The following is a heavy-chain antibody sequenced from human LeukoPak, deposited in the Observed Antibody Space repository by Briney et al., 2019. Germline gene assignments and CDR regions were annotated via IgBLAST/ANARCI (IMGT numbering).Heavy chain of an antibody. J-gene: IGHJ3*02. CDR1: GGSISSSSYY. Sequence: SETLSLTCTVSGGSISSSSYYWGWIRQPPGKGLEWIGSIYYSGSTYYNPSLKSRVTISVDTSKNQFSLKLSSVTAADTAVYYCARLIAPPLDYGDYDDAFDIWGQGTMDTVSS. CDR3: ARLIAPPLDYGDYDDAFDI. V-gene: IGHV4-39*01. CDR2: IYYSGST. D-gene: IGHD4-17*01.